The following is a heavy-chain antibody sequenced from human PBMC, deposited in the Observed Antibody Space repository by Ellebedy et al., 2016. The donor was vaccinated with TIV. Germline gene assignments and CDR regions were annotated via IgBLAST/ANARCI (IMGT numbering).Heavy chain of an antibody. CDR3: ARSHARMVRGEENWFDP. J-gene: IGHJ5*02. V-gene: IGHV4-39*07. CDR1: GGSISSSSYY. Sequence: SETLSLTXTVSGGSISSSSYYWGWIRQPPGKGLEWIGSIYYSGSTYYNPSLKSRVTISVDTSKNQFSLKLSSVTAADTAVYYCARSHARMVRGEENWFDPWGQGTLVTVSS. CDR2: IYYSGST. D-gene: IGHD3-10*01.